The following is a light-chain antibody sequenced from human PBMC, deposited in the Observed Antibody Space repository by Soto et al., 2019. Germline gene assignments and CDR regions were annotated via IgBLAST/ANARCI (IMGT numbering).Light chain of an antibody. J-gene: IGLJ3*02. CDR1: SSNIDWNN. CDR2: SNN. CDR3: STSDASLSARV. V-gene: IGLV1-44*01. Sequence: QSVLTQPPSASGTPGQRIAISCSGSSSNIDWNNVNWYQQFPGAAPKLLIYSNNKRPSGVPDRFSGSKSATSAVLAISGLHYEDEADYYCSTSDASLSARVFGGGTKLTVL.